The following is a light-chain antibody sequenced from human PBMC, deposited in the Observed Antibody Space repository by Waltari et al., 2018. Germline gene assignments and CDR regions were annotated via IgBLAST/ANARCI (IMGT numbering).Light chain of an antibody. CDR3: QQYNNWRT. V-gene: IGKV3-15*01. CDR1: QSISRN. CDR2: GAS. Sequence: ILITQSPATLSVAPRETATFSCRASQSISRNLAWYQQKPGQAPRLLIYGASTRATGVPDKFSGSGSGTDFILTISSLQSEDLAVYYCQQYNNWRTFGQGTKLEIK. J-gene: IGKJ2*01.